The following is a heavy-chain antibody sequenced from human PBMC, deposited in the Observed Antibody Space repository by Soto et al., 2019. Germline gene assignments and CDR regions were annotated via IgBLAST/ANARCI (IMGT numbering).Heavy chain of an antibody. J-gene: IGHJ3*02. Sequence: VDSLKISFKCSGYTFIKSWIVFVRQMPGKGLEWMGIIYPGDSDTRYNPSFQCQVTISADKSISTAYLQWRGLEASDTATYYCARPAKVPHEIDPLFYGLDIWGQGTKVTVSS. CDR1: GYTFIKSW. CDR3: ARPAKVPHEIDPLFYGLDI. D-gene: IGHD3-3*01. CDR2: IYPGDSDT. V-gene: IGHV5-51*01.